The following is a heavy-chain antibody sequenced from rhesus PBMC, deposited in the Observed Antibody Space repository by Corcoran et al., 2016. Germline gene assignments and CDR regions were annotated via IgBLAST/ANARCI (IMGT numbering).Heavy chain of an antibody. Sequence: QVPPQESGPARVKPAEPLSLPCPLSGGYISCRCGWRWIRQPPGKGLEGIGHIYGSIGSTFYNPSLKSRVTISKDTSKNQFSLKLSSVTAADTAVYYCARHATVTTDGLDSWGQGVVVTVSS. V-gene: IGHV4S7*01. D-gene: IGHD4-23*01. J-gene: IGHJ6*01. CDR2: IYGSIGST. CDR1: GGYISCRCG. CDR3: ARHATVTTDGLDS.